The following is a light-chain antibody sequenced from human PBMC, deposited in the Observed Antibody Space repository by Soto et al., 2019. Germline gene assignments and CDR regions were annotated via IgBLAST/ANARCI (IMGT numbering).Light chain of an antibody. V-gene: IGKV3-15*01. CDR1: QSVSSN. J-gene: IGKJ2*01. CDR2: GAS. Sequence: EIVMTQSPATLSVSPGERATLSCRASQSVSSNLAWYQQKPGQAPGLLIYGASTRATGIPARFSGSGSGTEFTLTISSLQSEDFAVYNCQQYNNWPPMYTFGQGTKLEIK. CDR3: QQYNNWPPMYT.